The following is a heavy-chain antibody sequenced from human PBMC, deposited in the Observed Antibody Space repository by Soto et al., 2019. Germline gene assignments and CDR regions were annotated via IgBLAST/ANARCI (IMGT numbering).Heavy chain of an antibody. Sequence: KSSETLSLTCAVSGYSISSGYYWGWLRQPPGKGLEWIGSIYRGGSTYYNPSLNSRVTLSIDMTNNHVSLILNSVTAADTAVYYCARVGPWVPYYYDSSPYTFENWFDPWGQGTPVTVSS. CDR3: ARVGPWVPYYYDSSPYTFENWFDP. V-gene: IGHV4-38-2*01. D-gene: IGHD3-22*01. J-gene: IGHJ5*02. CDR2: IYRGGST. CDR1: GYSISSGYY.